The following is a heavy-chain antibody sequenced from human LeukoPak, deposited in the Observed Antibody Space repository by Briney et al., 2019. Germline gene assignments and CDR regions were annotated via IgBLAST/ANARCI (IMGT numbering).Heavy chain of an antibody. CDR2: IHPSGST. Sequence: PSETLSLTCAVHGGSLSGQYWSWIRQPPGKGLEWIGEIHPSGSTNYNPSLESRVIISLDTYKNQFSLRLSSVTAADTALYYCARGYDYSKTGYWGQGTLVTVSS. CDR3: ARGYDYSKTGY. CDR1: GGSLSGQY. J-gene: IGHJ4*02. D-gene: IGHD4-11*01. V-gene: IGHV4-34*01.